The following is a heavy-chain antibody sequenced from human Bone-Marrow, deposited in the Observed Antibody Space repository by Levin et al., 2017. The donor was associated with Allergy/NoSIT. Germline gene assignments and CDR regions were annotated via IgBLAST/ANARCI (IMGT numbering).Heavy chain of an antibody. J-gene: IGHJ5*01. Sequence: SGGSLRLSCTVSGASISSFYWSWIRQPPGKGLEWIGYIYYSGSTNYSPSLKSRVSMSADMSRNQVYLTMSSVTAADTAVYYCARQAVPAAMNGFDSWGKGTLVTVSS. CDR3: ARQAVPAAMNGFDS. D-gene: IGHD2-2*01. CDR2: IYYSGST. V-gene: IGHV4-59*08. CDR1: GASISSFY.